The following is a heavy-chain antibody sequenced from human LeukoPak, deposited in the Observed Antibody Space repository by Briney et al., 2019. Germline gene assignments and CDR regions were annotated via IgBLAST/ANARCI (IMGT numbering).Heavy chain of an antibody. V-gene: IGHV4-34*01. Sequence: GSLRLSCAASGFTFSSYAMSWVRQPPGKGLEWIGEINHSGSTNYNPSLKSRVTISVDTSKNQFSLKLSSVTAADTAVYYCARGLPLRYYYGSGSYRGYYYGMDVWGQGTTVTVSS. CDR2: INHSGST. CDR1: GFTFSSYA. D-gene: IGHD3-10*01. CDR3: ARGLPLRYYYGSGSYRGYYYGMDV. J-gene: IGHJ6*02.